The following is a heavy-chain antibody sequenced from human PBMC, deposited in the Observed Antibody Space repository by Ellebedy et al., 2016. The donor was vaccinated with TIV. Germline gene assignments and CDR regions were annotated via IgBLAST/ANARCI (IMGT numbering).Heavy chain of an antibody. J-gene: IGHJ6*02. Sequence: AASVKVSCKASGGTFNNSAISWVRQAPGQGLEWMGRIIPILGIANYAQDFQGRVTITADRSTRTVFMELSSLTSEDTAVYYCATDGIRFLEWVYKYGLDVWGQGTTVTVSS. CDR3: ATDGIRFLEWVYKYGLDV. CDR1: GGTFNNSA. CDR2: IIPILGIA. D-gene: IGHD3-3*01. V-gene: IGHV1-69*04.